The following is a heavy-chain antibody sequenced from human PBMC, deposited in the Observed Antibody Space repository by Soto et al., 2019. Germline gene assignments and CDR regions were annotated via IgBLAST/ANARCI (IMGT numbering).Heavy chain of an antibody. Sequence: ASVKVSCKTSGYTFTAYGLAWLRQAPGQRPEWMGWVSTNNADTNYAQKFQGRVTMTTDRSTTTTYMELRSLRSDDTAVYYCARARGDCTNGVCYEQRAWFDPWGQGTLVTVSS. CDR3: ARARGDCTNGVCYEQRAWFDP. D-gene: IGHD2-8*01. V-gene: IGHV1-18*01. CDR2: VSTNNADT. J-gene: IGHJ5*02. CDR1: GYTFTAYG.